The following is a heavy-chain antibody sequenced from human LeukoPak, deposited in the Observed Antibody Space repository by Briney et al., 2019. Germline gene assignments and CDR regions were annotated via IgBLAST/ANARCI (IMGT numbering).Heavy chain of an antibody. J-gene: IGHJ6*03. CDR1: GGSISSGDYY. D-gene: IGHD3-9*01. Sequence: PSETLSLTCTVSGGSISSGDYYWSWIRQPPGKGLEWIGYIYYSGSTYYNPSLKSRVTISVDTSKNQFSLKLSSVTAADTAVYYCARDTPGGYDILTGSYYYYYMDVWGTGTTVTVSS. V-gene: IGHV4-30-4*08. CDR2: IYYSGST. CDR3: ARDTPGGYDILTGSYYYYYMDV.